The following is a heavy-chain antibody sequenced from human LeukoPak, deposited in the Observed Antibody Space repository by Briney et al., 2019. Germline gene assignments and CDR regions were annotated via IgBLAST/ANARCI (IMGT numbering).Heavy chain of an antibody. Sequence: PGRSLRLSCAASGFTFSSYGMGWVRQAPGKGLEWVAVISYDGGNEYYADSVKGRFTISRDNCKNTLYLQMNSLRAEDTAVYYCAKQPRGYYDSSGCLDYWGQGTLVTVSS. J-gene: IGHJ4*02. CDR3: AKQPRGYYDSSGCLDY. CDR2: ISYDGGNE. CDR1: GFTFSSYG. V-gene: IGHV3-30*18. D-gene: IGHD3-22*01.